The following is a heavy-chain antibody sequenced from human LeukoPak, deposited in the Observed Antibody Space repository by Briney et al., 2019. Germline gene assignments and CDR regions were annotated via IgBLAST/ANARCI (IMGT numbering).Heavy chain of an antibody. CDR2: ISGSGGST. CDR3: VPLASGSYPRGFDY. CDR1: GFTFSEYA. J-gene: IGHJ4*02. V-gene: IGHV3-23*01. Sequence: GGSLRLSCAASGFTFSEYAMSWVRQAPGKGLEWVSAISGSGGSTYYTDSVKGPFSISRDNSKNTLYLQMNSLRVEDTAVYYCVPLASGSYPRGFDYWGQGTLVTVSS. D-gene: IGHD1-26*01.